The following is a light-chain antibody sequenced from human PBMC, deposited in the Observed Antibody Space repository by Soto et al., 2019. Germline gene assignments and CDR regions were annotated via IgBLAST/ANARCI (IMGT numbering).Light chain of an antibody. Sequence: EVGMTQSPATLSVSQGERATLSCRASQSVSSNLAWYQQKPGQAPRLLIYGASTRATGIPARFSGSGSGTDFTLTISRLEPEDFAVYYCQQYVSSGTFGHVAK. CDR2: GAS. CDR1: QSVSSN. V-gene: IGKV3-15*01. CDR3: QQYVSSGT. J-gene: IGKJ1*01.